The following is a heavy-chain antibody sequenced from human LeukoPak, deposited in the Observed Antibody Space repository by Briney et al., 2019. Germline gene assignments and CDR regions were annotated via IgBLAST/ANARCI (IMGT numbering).Heavy chain of an antibody. Sequence: SETLSVTCTVYGGSFSGYYWSWIRQPPGKGLEWIGEINHSGSNNYNPSLKSRVTISVATSKNQCSLKLSSVTAADTAVYYCARDGFPFDYWGQGTLVTVSS. CDR1: GGSFSGYY. CDR3: ARDGFPFDY. CDR2: INHSGSN. J-gene: IGHJ4*02. V-gene: IGHV4-34*01. D-gene: IGHD5-24*01.